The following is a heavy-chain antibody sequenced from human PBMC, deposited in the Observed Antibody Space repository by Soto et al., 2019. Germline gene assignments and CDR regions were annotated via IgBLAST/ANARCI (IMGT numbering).Heavy chain of an antibody. J-gene: IGHJ5*02. Sequence: QVQLQASGPGLVKPSETLSLTCTVSGAPMNSYHWSWIRQPAVKGLEWIGHIHSSGSTNYNPSLKSRVTMSVDTSKNQFSLRLMSLTAADTAVYYCARDQVVAAAGITWFDPWGQGSLVTVSS. CDR3: ARDQVVAAAGITWFDP. CDR2: IHSSGST. CDR1: GAPMNSYH. D-gene: IGHD6-13*01. V-gene: IGHV4-4*07.